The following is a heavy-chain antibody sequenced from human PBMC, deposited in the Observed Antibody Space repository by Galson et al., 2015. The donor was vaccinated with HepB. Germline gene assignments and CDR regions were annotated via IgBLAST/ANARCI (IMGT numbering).Heavy chain of an antibody. CDR1: GSTFSSYG. Sequence: SLRLSCAASGSTFSSYGMHWVRQAPGKGLGWVAFIRYDGSNKYYADSVKGRFTISRDNSKNTLYLQMNSLRAEDTAVYYCASYYFLHYWGQGTLVTVSS. V-gene: IGHV3-30*02. CDR3: ASYYFLHY. J-gene: IGHJ4*02. CDR2: IRYDGSNK. D-gene: IGHD3-22*01.